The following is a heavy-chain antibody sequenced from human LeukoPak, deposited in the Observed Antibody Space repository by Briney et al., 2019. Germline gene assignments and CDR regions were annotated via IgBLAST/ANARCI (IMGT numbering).Heavy chain of an antibody. CDR3: ARDRGWGLRFLDY. J-gene: IGHJ4*02. CDR2: INQDESQI. CDR1: GFTFNKYW. D-gene: IGHD4-17*01. Sequence: PGGSLRLSCAASGFTFNKYWLTWVRQAPGKGLEWVANINQDESQIYYLESVEGRFTITRDNAKNSLHLQMDSLRAEDTAMYFCARDRGWGLRFLDYWGQGTLVTVSS. V-gene: IGHV3-7*01.